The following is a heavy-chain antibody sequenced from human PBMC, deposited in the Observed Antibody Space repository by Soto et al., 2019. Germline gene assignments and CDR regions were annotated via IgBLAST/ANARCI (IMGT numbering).Heavy chain of an antibody. J-gene: IGHJ4*02. CDR3: ARDSPIGSTYSGYDAIDS. D-gene: IGHD5-12*01. V-gene: IGHV1-69*08. Sequence: QVQLVQSGAEVKKPGSSVKVSCKASGGTFSTSTVTWVRQAPGQGLEWMGRTIPILDVADYAQDFQGRVTITAAKSTSTAYMEMTSLTSKDTAVYYCARDSPIGSTYSGYDAIDSWGQGTLVTVSS. CDR2: TIPILDVA. CDR1: GGTFSTST.